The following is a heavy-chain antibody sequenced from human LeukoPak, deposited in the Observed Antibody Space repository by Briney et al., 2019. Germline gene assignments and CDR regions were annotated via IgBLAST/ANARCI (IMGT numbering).Heavy chain of an antibody. CDR3: ARGPLGPVRHYFDY. D-gene: IGHD1-1*01. V-gene: IGHV3-48*03. CDR2: ISTSGTTI. Sequence: GGSLRLSCAASGFTFSSYEMNWVRQAPGKGLEWVSYISTSGTTIYYADSVKGRFTISRDNAKNSLYLQMNHLRADDTADYYCARGPLGPVRHYFDYWGQGILVTVSS. CDR1: GFTFSSYE. J-gene: IGHJ4*02.